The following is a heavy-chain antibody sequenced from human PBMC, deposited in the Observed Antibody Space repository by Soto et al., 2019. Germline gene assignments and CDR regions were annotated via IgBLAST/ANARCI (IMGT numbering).Heavy chain of an antibody. D-gene: IGHD3-22*01. V-gene: IGHV1-2*02. CDR2: INPNSGGT. CDR1: GYTFTGYY. Sequence: ASVKVSCKASGYTFTGYYMHWVRQAHGQGLEWMGWINPNSGGTNYAQKFQGRVTMTRDTSISTAYMELSRLRSDDTAVYYCARDYYDSSGLIDYWGQGTLVTGSS. CDR3: ARDYYDSSGLIDY. J-gene: IGHJ4*02.